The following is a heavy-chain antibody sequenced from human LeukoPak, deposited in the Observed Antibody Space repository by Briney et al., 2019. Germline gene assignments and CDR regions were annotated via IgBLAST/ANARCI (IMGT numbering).Heavy chain of an antibody. Sequence: SETLSLTCAVSGYSISSGYYWGWIRQPPGKGLEWTGSIYHSGSTYYNPSLKSRVTISVDTSKNQFSLKLSSVTAADTAVYYCTRDPTIFGVAQAVFDYWGQATLVTVSS. CDR2: IYHSGST. D-gene: IGHD3-3*01. CDR1: GYSISSGYY. CDR3: TRDPTIFGVAQAVFDY. V-gene: IGHV4-38-2*02. J-gene: IGHJ4*02.